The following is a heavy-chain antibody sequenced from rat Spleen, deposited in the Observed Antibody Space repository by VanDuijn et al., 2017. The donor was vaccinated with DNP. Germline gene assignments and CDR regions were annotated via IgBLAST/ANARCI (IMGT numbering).Heavy chain of an antibody. Sequence: EVQLVESGGGLVQPGRSLKLSCAASGFTFNNYYMAWVRQAPKRGLEWVATISDDGSSIYYRDSVKGRFTISRDNAKSTLYLQMDSLRSEDTATYYCARPYYGYNYFDYWGQGVMVTVSS. CDR3: ARPYYGYNYFDY. V-gene: IGHV5-7*01. D-gene: IGHD1-9*01. CDR1: GFTFNNYY. J-gene: IGHJ2*01. CDR2: ISDDGSSI.